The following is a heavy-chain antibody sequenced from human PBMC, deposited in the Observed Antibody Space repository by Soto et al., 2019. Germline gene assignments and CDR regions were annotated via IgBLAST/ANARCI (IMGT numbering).Heavy chain of an antibody. D-gene: IGHD2-2*02. J-gene: IGHJ5*02. CDR2: ISAYNGNT. CDR3: ARGNVVVPAAINNWFDT. Sequence: ASVKVSCKASGYTFTSYGISWVRQAPGQGLEWMGWISAYNGNTNYAQKLQGRVTMTTATSTRSAYMELRSLRSDDTAVYSCARGNVVVPAAINNWFDTWGQGTMVTVSS. V-gene: IGHV1-18*01. CDR1: GYTFTSYG.